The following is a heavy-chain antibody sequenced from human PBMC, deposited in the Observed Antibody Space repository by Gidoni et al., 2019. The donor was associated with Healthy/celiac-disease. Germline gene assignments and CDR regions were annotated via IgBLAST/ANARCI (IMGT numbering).Heavy chain of an antibody. V-gene: IGHV1-69*02. CDR3: ASVGGDADYYYYYGMDV. CDR1: GGTFSSYT. Sequence: QVQLVQSGAEVKKPGSSVKVSCKASGGTFSSYTISWVRQAPGPGLECRGRIIPILGIANYAQKFQGRVTITADKSTSTAYMELSSLRSEDTAVYYCASVGGDADYYYYYGMDVWGQGTTVTVSS. D-gene: IGHD2-2*01. J-gene: IGHJ6*02. CDR2: IIPILGIA.